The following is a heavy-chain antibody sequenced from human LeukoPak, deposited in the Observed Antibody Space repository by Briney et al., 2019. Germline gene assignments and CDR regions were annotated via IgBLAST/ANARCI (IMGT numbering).Heavy chain of an antibody. J-gene: IGHJ4*02. CDR3: AKDYYDSSGYYCLDY. Sequence: TSETLSLTCTVSGGSISSGSYYWSWIRQPAGKGLEWIGRIYTSGSTNYNPSLKSRVTISADTSKNQFSLKLSSVTAADTAVYYCAKDYYDSSGYYCLDYWGQGTLVTVSS. CDR1: GGSISSGSYY. D-gene: IGHD3-22*01. CDR2: IYTSGST. V-gene: IGHV4-61*02.